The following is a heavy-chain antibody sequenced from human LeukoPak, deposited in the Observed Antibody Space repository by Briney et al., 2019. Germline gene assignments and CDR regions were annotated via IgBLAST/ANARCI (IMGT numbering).Heavy chain of an antibody. Sequence: SVKVSCKASGGTFSSYAISWVRQAPGQGLEWMGGIIPIFGTADYAQKFQGRVTITADKSTSTAYMELSSLRSEDTAVYYCARLSTIVATINVDYYYGMDVWGKGTTVTVSS. CDR1: GGTFSSYA. D-gene: IGHD5-12*01. CDR3: ARLSTIVATINVDYYYGMDV. J-gene: IGHJ6*04. CDR2: IIPIFGTA. V-gene: IGHV1-69*06.